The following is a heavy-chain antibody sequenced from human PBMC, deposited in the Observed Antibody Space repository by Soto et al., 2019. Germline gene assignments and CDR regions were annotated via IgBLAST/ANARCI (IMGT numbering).Heavy chain of an antibody. D-gene: IGHD1-7*01. J-gene: IGHJ5*02. Sequence: SDKVSCKASGGTFSSYAISWVRQAPGQGLEWMGGIIPIFGTANYAQKFQGRVTMTRDTSTSTVYMELSSLRSEDTAVYYCARSITGTTLITWFDPWGQGTLVTVSS. CDR3: ARSITGTTLITWFDP. V-gene: IGHV1-69*05. CDR1: GGTFSSYA. CDR2: IIPIFGTA.